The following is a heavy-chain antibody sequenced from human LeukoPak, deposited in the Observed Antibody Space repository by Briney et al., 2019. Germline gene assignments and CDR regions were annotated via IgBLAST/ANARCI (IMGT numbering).Heavy chain of an antibody. V-gene: IGHV1-18*01. CDR3: ARDASSSWYPWMVFDYYYYMDV. J-gene: IGHJ6*03. CDR2: ISAYNGNT. D-gene: IGHD6-13*01. CDR1: GYTFTSYG. Sequence: ASVKVSCKASGYTFTSYGISWVRQAPGQGLEWMGWISAYNGNTNNAQKLQGRVTMTTDTSTSTAYMELRSLRTDDTAVYYCARDASSSWYPWMVFDYYYYMDVWGKGTTVTISS.